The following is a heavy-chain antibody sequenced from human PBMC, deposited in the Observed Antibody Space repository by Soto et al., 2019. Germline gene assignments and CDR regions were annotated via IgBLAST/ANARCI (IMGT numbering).Heavy chain of an antibody. CDR1: GFTFSTYA. Sequence: EVQLLESGGGLVQPGGSLRLSCAASGFTFSTYAMSWVRQAPGKGLEWVSAISGSGGSTYYTDSVTGRFTISRDNYKNTVYLQMNSLRAEDTSVYYCAVRKTGSFFDYWGQGTLVTVSS. CDR3: AVRKTGSFFDY. D-gene: IGHD1-26*01. J-gene: IGHJ4*02. V-gene: IGHV3-23*01. CDR2: ISGSGGST.